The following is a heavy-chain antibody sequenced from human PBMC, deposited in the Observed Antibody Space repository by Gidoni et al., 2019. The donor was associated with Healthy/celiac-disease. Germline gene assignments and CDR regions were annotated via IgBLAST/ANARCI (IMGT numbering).Heavy chain of an antibody. CDR2: IYTSGST. CDR3: AREYSSSSL. V-gene: IGHV4-61*02. D-gene: IGHD6-6*01. Sequence: QVQLQESGPGLVKPSQTLSLTCTVSGGSISSGSYYWSWIRQPAGKGLEWIGRIYTSGSTNYNPSLKSRVTMSVDTSKNQFSLKLSSVTAADTAVYYCAREYSSSSLWGQGTLVTVSS. CDR1: GGSISSGSYY. J-gene: IGHJ4*02.